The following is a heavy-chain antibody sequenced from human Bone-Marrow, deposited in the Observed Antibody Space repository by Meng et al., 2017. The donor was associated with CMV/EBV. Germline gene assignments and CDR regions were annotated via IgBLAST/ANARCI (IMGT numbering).Heavy chain of an antibody. CDR3: AKKSGEYYYYGMDV. D-gene: IGHD2-15*01. Sequence: GGSLRLSCAASGFTFSSYAMHWVRQAPGKGLEWVAVISYDGSNKYYADSVKGRFTISRDNSKNTLYLQMNSLRAEDTAVYYCAKKSGEYYYYGMDVWGQGATVTVYS. V-gene: IGHV3-30*04. J-gene: IGHJ6*02. CDR1: GFTFSSYA. CDR2: ISYDGSNK.